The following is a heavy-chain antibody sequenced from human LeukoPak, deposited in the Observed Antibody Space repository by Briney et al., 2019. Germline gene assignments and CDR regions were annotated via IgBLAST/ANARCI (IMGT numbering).Heavy chain of an antibody. CDR1: GFTFSSYS. J-gene: IGHJ4*02. V-gene: IGHV3-21*01. CDR3: AKAHMQIVVVTPSDY. CDR2: ISSSSSYI. Sequence: GGSLRLSCAASGFTFSSYSMNWVRQAPGKGLEWVSYISSSSSYIYYADSVKGRFTISRDNAKNSLYLQMNSLRAEDTAVYYCAKAHMQIVVVTPSDYWGQGTLVTVSS. D-gene: IGHD3-22*01.